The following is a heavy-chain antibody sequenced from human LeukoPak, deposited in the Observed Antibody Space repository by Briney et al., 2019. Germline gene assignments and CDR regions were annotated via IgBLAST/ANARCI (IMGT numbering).Heavy chain of an antibody. D-gene: IGHD5-18*01. CDR3: ARGRKYTSGYRVTELGSGYSDY. V-gene: IGHV4-38-2*02. J-gene: IGHJ4*02. CDR2: FSHRGST. Sequence: PSETLSLTCTVSGYSISNGYYWGWIRPSPGKGLEWVCSFSHRGSTYYNPSLKSRVSMSVDTSKNQFSLKLSSVTAADTAVYYCARGRKYTSGYRVTELGSGYSDYWGQGTLVTVSS. CDR1: GYSISNGYY.